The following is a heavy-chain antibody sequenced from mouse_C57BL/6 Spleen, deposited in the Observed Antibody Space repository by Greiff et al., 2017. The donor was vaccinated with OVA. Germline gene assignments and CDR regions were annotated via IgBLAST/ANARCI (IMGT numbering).Heavy chain of an antibody. CDR2: IDPETGGT. V-gene: IGHV1-15*01. CDR1: GYTFTDYE. J-gene: IGHJ2*01. D-gene: IGHD1-1*01. Sequence: QVQLKQSGAELVRPGASVTLSCKASGYTFTDYEMHWVKQTPVHGLEWIGAIDPETGGTAYNQKFKGKAILTADKSSSTAYMELRSLTSEDSAVYYCTRSIYYYGSSWDYWGQGTTLTVSS. CDR3: TRSIYYYGSSWDY.